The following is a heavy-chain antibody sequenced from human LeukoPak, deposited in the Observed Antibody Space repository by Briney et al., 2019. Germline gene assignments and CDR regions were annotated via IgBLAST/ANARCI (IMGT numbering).Heavy chain of an antibody. CDR3: ARGHPTYSYDSRGGGYFDY. CDR1: GGSFSGYY. D-gene: IGHD3-22*01. V-gene: IGHV4-34*01. CDR2: INHSGST. J-gene: IGHJ4*02. Sequence: SETLSLTCAVYGGSFSGYYWSWIRQPPGKGLEWIGEINHSGSTNYNPSLKSRVTISVDTSKNQFSLKLSSVTAADTAVYYCARGHPTYSYDSRGGGYFDYWGQGTLVTVSS.